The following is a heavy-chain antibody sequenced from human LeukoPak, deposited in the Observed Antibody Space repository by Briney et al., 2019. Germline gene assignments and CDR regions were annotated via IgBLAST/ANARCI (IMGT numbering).Heavy chain of an antibody. CDR3: AREYSGRDPTMYFDS. CDR2: ISAYYGNT. J-gene: IGHJ4*02. V-gene: IGHV1-18*04. D-gene: IGHD1-26*01. CDR1: GYTFTSYG. Sequence: GASVKVSCKASGYTFTSYGISWVRQAPGQGLEWMGWISAYYGNTNYAQKLQGRVTMTTDTSTSTAYMELRSLRPDDTAVYYCAREYSGRDPTMYFDSWGQGTLIIVSS.